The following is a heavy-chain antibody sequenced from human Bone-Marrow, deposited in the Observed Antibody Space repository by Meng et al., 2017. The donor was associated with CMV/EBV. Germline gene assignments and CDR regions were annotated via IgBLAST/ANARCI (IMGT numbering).Heavy chain of an antibody. CDR1: GFTVSSNY. CDR3: AREQYYDFWSGYYGWGAFDI. J-gene: IGHJ3*02. D-gene: IGHD3-3*01. CDR2: IYSGGST. V-gene: IGHV3-53*01. Sequence: LKISCAASGFTVSSNYMSWVRQAPGKGLEWVSVIYSGGSTDYADSVKGRFTISRDNSKNTLYLQMNSLRAEDTAVYYCAREQYYDFWSGYYGWGAFDIWGQGTMVTVSS.